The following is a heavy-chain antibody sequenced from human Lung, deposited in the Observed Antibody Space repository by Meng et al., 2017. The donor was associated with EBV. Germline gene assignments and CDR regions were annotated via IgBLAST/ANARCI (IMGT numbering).Heavy chain of an antibody. CDR2: IYWDDDK. D-gene: IGHD2-2*01. CDR3: ALFTRSWFDP. CDR1: GFSLSTSEVG. J-gene: IGHJ5*02. V-gene: IGHV2-5*02. Sequence: QIPLKESGPTLVKLTQTLTLTCTFSGFSLSTSEVGVGWIRQPPGKALEWLAVIYWDDDKRYSPSLKSRLTITKDTSKNQVVLTLTNMDPVDTATYYCALFTRSWFDPWGQGTLVTVSS.